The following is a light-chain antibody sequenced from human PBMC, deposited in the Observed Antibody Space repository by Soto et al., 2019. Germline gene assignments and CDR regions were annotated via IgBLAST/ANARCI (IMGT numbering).Light chain of an antibody. Sequence: DIQMTESPSSLSASVGYRVTVSCLARQSIGTYFNWYQQKPVRAPKLLIYAASGLQSGIPSRFSGSGSETDFSLTINSLQSDDFATYYCEHYSSYSEAFGQGTKVDIK. CDR1: QSIGTY. CDR2: AAS. CDR3: EHYSSYSEA. V-gene: IGKV1-39*01. J-gene: IGKJ1*01.